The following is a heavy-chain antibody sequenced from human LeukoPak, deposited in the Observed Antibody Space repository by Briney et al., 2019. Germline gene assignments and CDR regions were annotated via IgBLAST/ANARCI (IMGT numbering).Heavy chain of an antibody. Sequence: PGGSLRLPCAASVFTFSSYWMHWVRQAPGKALVCVSRINSDGSSTSYADSVKGRFTISRDNAKNTLYLQMNSLRAEDTAVYYCARALGFGELPFLDYWGQGTLVTVSS. V-gene: IGHV3-74*01. CDR1: VFTFSSYW. D-gene: IGHD3-10*01. CDR2: INSDGSST. CDR3: ARALGFGELPFLDY. J-gene: IGHJ4*02.